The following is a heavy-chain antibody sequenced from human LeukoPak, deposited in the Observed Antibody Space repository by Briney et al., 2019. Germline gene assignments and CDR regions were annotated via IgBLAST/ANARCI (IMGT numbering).Heavy chain of an antibody. V-gene: IGHV1-69*04. CDR1: GGTFSSYA. J-gene: IGHJ6*02. D-gene: IGHD3-9*01. CDR3: ARWVGDILTARKTSYYYYGMDV. CDR2: IISILGIA. Sequence: ASVKLSCKASGGTFSSYAISWVRQAPGQGLEWMERIISILGIANYAQKFQGRVTITADKSTSTAYMELSSLRSEDTAVYYCARWVGDILTARKTSYYYYGMDVWGQGTTVTVSS.